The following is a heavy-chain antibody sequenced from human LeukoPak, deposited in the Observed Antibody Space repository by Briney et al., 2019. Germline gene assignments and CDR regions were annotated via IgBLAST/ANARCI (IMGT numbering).Heavy chain of an antibody. V-gene: IGHV3-23*01. CDR1: GFTFSSYA. CDR2: ISGSGGST. D-gene: IGHD3-22*01. Sequence: PGGSLRLSCAASGFTFSSYAMSWVRQAPGKGLEWVSAISGSGGSTYYADSVKGRFTISRDSSKNTLYLQMNSLRAEDTAVYYCAKLHYYDSSGYPYDAFDIWGQGTMVTVSS. J-gene: IGHJ3*02. CDR3: AKLHYYDSSGYPYDAFDI.